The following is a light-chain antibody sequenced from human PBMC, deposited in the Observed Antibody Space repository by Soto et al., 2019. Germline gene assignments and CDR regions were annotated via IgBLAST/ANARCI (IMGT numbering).Light chain of an antibody. J-gene: IGKJ2*01. CDR2: WAS. Sequence: DTVMTQSPDSLAVSLGERATINCKSSQSVLYSSNNKNYLAWYQQKPGQPPKMLIYWASARESGVPDRFSGSGSGTDFTLTIISLQAEDVTVYYCHQYYSPPYTFGQGNKLEIK. CDR3: HQYYSPPYT. CDR1: QSVLYSSNNKNY. V-gene: IGKV4-1*01.